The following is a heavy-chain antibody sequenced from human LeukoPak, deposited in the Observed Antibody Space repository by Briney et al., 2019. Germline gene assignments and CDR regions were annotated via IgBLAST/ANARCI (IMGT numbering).Heavy chain of an antibody. V-gene: IGHV3-30*04. CDR1: GFTFSTYA. CDR3: AKDPGLTFSGSGFFDY. D-gene: IGHD3-16*01. J-gene: IGHJ4*02. Sequence: GRSLRLSCAASGFTFSTYAIHWVRQAPGKGLEWVAVISFDGSNKYYADSVKGRFTISRDNSKNTLYLQMNSLRAEDTAVYYCAKDPGLTFSGSGFFDYWGQGTLVTVSS. CDR2: ISFDGSNK.